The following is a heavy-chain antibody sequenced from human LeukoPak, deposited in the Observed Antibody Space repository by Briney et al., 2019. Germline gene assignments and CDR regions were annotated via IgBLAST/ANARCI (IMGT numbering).Heavy chain of an antibody. Sequence: PGGSPRLSCAASGLTFSSYGMHWVHQAPGKGLEWVAFIRYDGSNKYYADSVKGRFTISRDNSKNTLYLQMNSLRAEDTAVYYCAKDFYGDYSGSCFDYWGQGTLVTVSS. CDR3: AKDFYGDYSGSCFDY. CDR1: GLTFSSYG. V-gene: IGHV3-30*02. CDR2: IRYDGSNK. D-gene: IGHD4-17*01. J-gene: IGHJ4*02.